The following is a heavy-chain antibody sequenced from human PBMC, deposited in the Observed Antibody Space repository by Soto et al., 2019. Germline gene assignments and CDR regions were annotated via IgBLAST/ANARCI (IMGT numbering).Heavy chain of an antibody. CDR3: AKAGAYSQQNHYGMDV. V-gene: IGHV1-46*02. J-gene: IGHJ6*01. Sequence: QVQLVQSGADVKEPGASVKVSCETSGYPFNDFYIHWVRQAPGQGLEWMGVINPTGGTVSYAQQFKGRVGMTRDMSTTTVYMELRNLRFEDTAVYYCAKAGAYSQQNHYGMDVWGQGT. CDR1: GYPFNDFY. CDR2: INPTGGTV. D-gene: IGHD5-12*01.